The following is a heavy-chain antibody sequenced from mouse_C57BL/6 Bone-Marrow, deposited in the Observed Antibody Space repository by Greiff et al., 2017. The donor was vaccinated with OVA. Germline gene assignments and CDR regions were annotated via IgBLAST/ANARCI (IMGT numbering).Heavy chain of an antibody. Sequence: EVQLVESGGDLVKPGGSLKLSCAASGFTFSSYGMSWVRQTPDKRLEWVATISSGGSYTYYPDSVKGRFTISRDNAKNTLYLQMSSLKSEDTARYYCARPLRAWFAYWGQGTLVTVSA. J-gene: IGHJ3*01. CDR2: ISSGGSYT. V-gene: IGHV5-6*01. CDR1: GFTFSSYG. CDR3: ARPLRAWFAY. D-gene: IGHD3-1*01.